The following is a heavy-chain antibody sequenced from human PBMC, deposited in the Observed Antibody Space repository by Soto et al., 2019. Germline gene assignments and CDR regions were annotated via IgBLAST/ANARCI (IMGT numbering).Heavy chain of an antibody. J-gene: IGHJ4*02. Sequence: GGSLRLSCAASGFTFSSYAMSWVRQAPGKGLGWVSAISGSGGSTYYADSVKGRFTISRDNSKNTLYLQMNSLRAEDTAVYYCAKAAGYYYDSSGPYYFDYWGQGTLVTVSS. CDR1: GFTFSSYA. CDR2: ISGSGGST. D-gene: IGHD3-22*01. CDR3: AKAAGYYYDSSGPYYFDY. V-gene: IGHV3-23*01.